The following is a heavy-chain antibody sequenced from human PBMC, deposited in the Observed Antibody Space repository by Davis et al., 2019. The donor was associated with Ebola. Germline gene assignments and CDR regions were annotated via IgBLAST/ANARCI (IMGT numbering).Heavy chain of an antibody. J-gene: IGHJ3*01. D-gene: IGHD6-13*01. CDR2: INPNNGNT. CDR3: ARPAYSSSQGAFDV. V-gene: IGHV1-2*02. CDR1: GYTFAGYY. Sequence: ASVQVSCKASGYTFAGYYIHWVRRAPGQGLEWMGCINPNNGNTDYAQKFRGRVTMTRDTSISTVDVQLSRLPSDDTAVYYCARPAYSSSQGAFDVWGQGTTVIVSS.